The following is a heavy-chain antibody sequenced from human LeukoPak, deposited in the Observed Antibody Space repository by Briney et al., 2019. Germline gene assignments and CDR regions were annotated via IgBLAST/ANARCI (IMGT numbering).Heavy chain of an antibody. J-gene: IGHJ4*02. V-gene: IGHV4-39*07. Sequence: SETLSLTCTVSSGSISTSNYYWGWVRQPPGKALEWIGNIFYSGSTYYSPSLKSRVTISVDTSKNQFSLKLSSVTAADTAVYYCARGRSGWYRIDYWGQGTLVTVSS. CDR1: SGSISTSNYY. CDR3: ARGRSGWYRIDY. CDR2: IFYSGST. D-gene: IGHD6-19*01.